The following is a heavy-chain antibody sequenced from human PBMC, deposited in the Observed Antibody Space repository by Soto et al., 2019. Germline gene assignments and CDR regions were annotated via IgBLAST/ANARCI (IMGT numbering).Heavy chain of an antibody. Sequence: QVQLVQSGAEVKKPGSSVKVSCKASGGTFSSYTISWVRQAPGQGLEWMGRIIPILGIANYAQKFQGRVTITADKSTSTGYMELSSLRSEDTAVYYCARGLVGHPYYYYGMDVWGQGTTVTVSS. V-gene: IGHV1-69*02. CDR3: ARGLVGHPYYYYGMDV. CDR1: GGTFSSYT. CDR2: IIPILGIA. D-gene: IGHD2-15*01. J-gene: IGHJ6*02.